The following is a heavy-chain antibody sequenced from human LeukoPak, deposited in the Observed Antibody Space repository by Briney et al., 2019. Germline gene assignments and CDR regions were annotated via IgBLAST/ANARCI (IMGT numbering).Heavy chain of an antibody. V-gene: IGHV3-23*01. D-gene: IGHD2-21*02. J-gene: IGHJ4*02. CDR1: GFTFSNYA. CDR2: INDSGGST. Sequence: GGSLRLSCAASGFTFSNYAMSWVRQAPGKGLEWVSAINDSGGSTYYADSVKGRFTISRDNSKNTLYLQMNSLRAEDTAVYYCAKRGDADVAYCGGDCYSGAGDFDYWGQGTLVTVSS. CDR3: AKRGDADVAYCGGDCYSGAGDFDY.